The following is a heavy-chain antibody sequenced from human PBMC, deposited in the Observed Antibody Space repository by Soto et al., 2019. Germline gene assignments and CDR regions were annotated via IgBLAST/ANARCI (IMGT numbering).Heavy chain of an antibody. CDR3: ARQGDRGGYSYGWPGYYYGMDV. CDR1: GYSFTSYW. CDR2: IDPSDSYT. V-gene: IGHV5-10-1*01. J-gene: IGHJ6*02. Sequence: PGESLKISCKGSGYSFTSYWISWVRQMPGKGLEWMGRIDPSDSYTNYSPSFQGHVTISADKSISPAYLQWSSLKASDPAMYYCARQGDRGGYSYGWPGYYYGMDVWRQGTTVIVS. D-gene: IGHD5-18*01.